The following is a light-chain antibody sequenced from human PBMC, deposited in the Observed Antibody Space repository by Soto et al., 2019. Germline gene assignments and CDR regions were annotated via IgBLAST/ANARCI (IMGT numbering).Light chain of an antibody. V-gene: IGKV3-20*01. Sequence: EIVLTQSPGTLSLFPGERATLSCRASQSVSSSYLAWYQQKPGQAPRLLIYGTSNRATGIPDRFSGNGSGTDFTLTISRLEPEDFAVYYCQHYGGSPRTFGQGTKVEIK. CDR3: QHYGGSPRT. CDR1: QSVSSSY. CDR2: GTS. J-gene: IGKJ1*01.